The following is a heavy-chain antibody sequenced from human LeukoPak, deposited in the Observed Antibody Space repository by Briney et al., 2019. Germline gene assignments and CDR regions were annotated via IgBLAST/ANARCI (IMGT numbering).Heavy chain of an antibody. CDR2: IYYSGYI. V-gene: IGHV4-39*02. D-gene: IGHD5-18*01. Sequence: ASETLSLTCAVSGGSISSSSSYWGWIRQPPGKGLQWIGTIYYSGYIYYNPSLKSRVTISVDTSKNQFSLRLSSVTAADTAVYYCARDPKGGYSYGWGAFDIWGHGTMVTVSS. CDR3: ARDPKGGYSYGWGAFDI. J-gene: IGHJ3*02. CDR1: GGSISSSSSY.